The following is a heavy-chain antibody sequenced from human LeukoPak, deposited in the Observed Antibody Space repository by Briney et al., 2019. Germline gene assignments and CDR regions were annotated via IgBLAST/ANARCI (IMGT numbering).Heavy chain of an antibody. V-gene: IGHV3-23*01. D-gene: IGHD2-21*02. CDR3: AKDYRAYCGGDCYNDFDY. CDR2: ISGSGGST. J-gene: IGHJ4*02. CDR1: GFTFSSHA. Sequence: GGSLRLSCTPSGFTFSSHAMSWVRQAPGEGLEWVPAISGSGGSTYYADSVKGRFTISRDNSKNTLYLQMNRLRAEDTAVYYCAKDYRAYCGGDCYNDFDYWGQGTLVTVSS.